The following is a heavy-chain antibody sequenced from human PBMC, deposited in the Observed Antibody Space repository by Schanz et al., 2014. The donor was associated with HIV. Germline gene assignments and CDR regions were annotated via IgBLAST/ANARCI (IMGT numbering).Heavy chain of an antibody. D-gene: IGHD3-22*01. Sequence: VQLVESGGGVVQPGRSLRLSCAASGFNFNNYAMTWVHQAPGKGLEWVSSISESGGRTYYADSVNGRFTISRDNSKNTLYLQMTTLRIDDTAVYYCAKPEYDSRGNSQSHFDYWGQGTLVTVSS. CDR1: GFNFNNYA. CDR2: ISESGGRT. CDR3: AKPEYDSRGNSQSHFDY. V-gene: IGHV3-23*04. J-gene: IGHJ4*02.